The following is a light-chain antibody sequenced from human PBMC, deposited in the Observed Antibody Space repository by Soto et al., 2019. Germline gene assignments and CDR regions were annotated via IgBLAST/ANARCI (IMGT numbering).Light chain of an antibody. J-gene: IGLJ3*02. CDR1: SSNIGSNY. CDR3: AAWDDSLSGPNWV. V-gene: IGLV1-47*01. Sequence: QSVLTQPPSASGPPGQRVTISCSGSSSNIGSNYVYWYQQLPGTAPKLLIYRNNQRPSGVPDRFSGSKSGTSASLAIRGLRSEDEADYYCAAWDDSLSGPNWVFGGGTKLTVL. CDR2: RNN.